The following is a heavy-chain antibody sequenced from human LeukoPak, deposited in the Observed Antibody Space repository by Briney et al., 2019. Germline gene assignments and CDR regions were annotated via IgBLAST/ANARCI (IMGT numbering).Heavy chain of an antibody. Sequence: GGSLRLSCAASGFTFRSYTMNWVRQAPGKGLEWVSAISGSGGSTYYADSVKGRFTISRDNSKNTLYLQMNSLRAEDTAVYYCAKAPGSGSYYSYFDYWGQGTLVTVSS. CDR2: ISGSGGST. V-gene: IGHV3-23*01. J-gene: IGHJ4*02. CDR3: AKAPGSGSYYSYFDY. D-gene: IGHD3-10*01. CDR1: GFTFRSYT.